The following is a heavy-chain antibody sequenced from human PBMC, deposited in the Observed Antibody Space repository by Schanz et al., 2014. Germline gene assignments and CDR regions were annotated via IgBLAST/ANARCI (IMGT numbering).Heavy chain of an antibody. CDR3: ARDRRRYCSTASCLHDNWFDP. CDR1: RYTFNTYG. D-gene: IGHD2-2*01. CDR2: MNPNSGNT. J-gene: IGHJ5*02. Sequence: QVQLVQSGDEVKKPGASVKVSCEASRYTFNTYGLNWVRQAPGQGLEWMGWMNPNSGNTGYAQKFQGRVPMTTDTTTGTAYMELRSLRSDDTAVYYCARDRRRYCSTASCLHDNWFDPWGQGTLVIVSS. V-gene: IGHV1-18*01.